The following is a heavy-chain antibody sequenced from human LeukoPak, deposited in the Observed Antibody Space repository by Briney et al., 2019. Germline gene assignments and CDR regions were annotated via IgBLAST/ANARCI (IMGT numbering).Heavy chain of an antibody. J-gene: IGHJ6*03. CDR2: INHSGST. V-gene: IGHV4-34*01. CDR3: ARAFYPGYYSYMAV. CDR1: GGSFNGYY. D-gene: IGHD3-3*02. Sequence: SETLSLTCAVYGGSFNGYYWNWIRQSPGKGLEWIGEINHSGSTNYNPSLKSRVTISVDTSKNQFSLKLSSVTAADTAVYYCARAFYPGYYSYMAVWGKGTTVTVSS.